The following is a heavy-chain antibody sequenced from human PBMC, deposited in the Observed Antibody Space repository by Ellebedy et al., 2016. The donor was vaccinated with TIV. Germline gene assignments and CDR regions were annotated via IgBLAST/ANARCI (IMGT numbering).Heavy chain of an antibody. Sequence: SETLSLXCTVSGGSISSGDYYWSWIRQPPGKGLEWIGYIYYSGSTYYNPSLKSRVTISVDTSKNQFSLKLSSVTAADTAVYYCARGLGYCSSTSCSDYWGQGTLVTVSS. D-gene: IGHD2-2*01. V-gene: IGHV4-30-4*01. CDR3: ARGLGYCSSTSCSDY. J-gene: IGHJ4*02. CDR1: GGSISSGDYY. CDR2: IYYSGST.